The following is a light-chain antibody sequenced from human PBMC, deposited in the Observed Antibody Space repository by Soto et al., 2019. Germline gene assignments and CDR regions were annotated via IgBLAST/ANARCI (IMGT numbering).Light chain of an antibody. Sequence: QSVLTQPPSASGTLGQRVTISCSGSSSNIGSNYVYWYQQLPGTVPQLLIYRNSERPSGVPDRFSGSKSGTSASLAISGLRSEDEADYHCAAWDDSLSGVVFGGGTKVTVL. CDR1: SSNIGSNY. CDR2: RNS. J-gene: IGLJ2*01. V-gene: IGLV1-47*01. CDR3: AAWDDSLSGVV.